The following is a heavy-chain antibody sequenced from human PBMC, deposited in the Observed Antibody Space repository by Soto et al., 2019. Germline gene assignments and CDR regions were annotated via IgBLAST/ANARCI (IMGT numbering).Heavy chain of an antibody. CDR1: GFSLSTSGVG. J-gene: IGHJ4*02. D-gene: IGHD3-22*01. CDR3: ARDSSGYYGFDY. CDR2: IYWDDDK. V-gene: IGHV2-5*02. Sequence: QITLKESGPTLVKPTQTLTLTCTFSGFSLSTSGVGVGWIRQPPGKALEWLALIYWDDDKRYSPSLKSRLTITKDTSKNQVVLTRTNMDPVDTATYYCARDSSGYYGFDYWGQGTLVTVSS.